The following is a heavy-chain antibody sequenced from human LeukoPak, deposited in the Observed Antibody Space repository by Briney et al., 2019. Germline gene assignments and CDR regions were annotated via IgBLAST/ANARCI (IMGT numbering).Heavy chain of an antibody. V-gene: IGHV1-2*02. J-gene: IGHJ5*02. D-gene: IGHD1-26*01. CDR3: ARGPMYSGSHHES. Sequence: ASVKVSCKASGYTFTGYYMHWVRQAPGQGLEWMGWINPNSGGTNYAQKFQGRVTMTRDTSISTAYMELSRLRSDDTAVYYCARGPMYSGSHHESWGQVTLVTVSS. CDR1: GYTFTGYY. CDR2: INPNSGGT.